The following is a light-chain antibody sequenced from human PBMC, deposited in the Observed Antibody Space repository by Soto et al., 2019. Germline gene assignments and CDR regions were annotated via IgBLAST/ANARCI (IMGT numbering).Light chain of an antibody. CDR3: QQYGFLPPT. CDR2: AAS. V-gene: IGKV1-39*01. J-gene: IGKJ4*01. CDR1: QSISNH. Sequence: DIQMTMSPSSLSASVEDRVIMTCRASQSISNHLNWYQQKPGKAPKLLIFAASSLQSGVPSRFSGSRSGPDFTLTISSLEPEDFAVYYCQQYGFLPPTFGGGTKVDI.